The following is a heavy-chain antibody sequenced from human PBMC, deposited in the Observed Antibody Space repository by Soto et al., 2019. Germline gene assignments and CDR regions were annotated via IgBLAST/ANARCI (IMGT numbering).Heavy chain of an antibody. D-gene: IGHD3-3*01. Sequence: QVQLHESGPGLVKPSETLSLTCSVSGGSTNSYYWSWIRQSPGKGLEWLGYIYYSGDTKYNPSLQSRISISVDTTKNHFSLRLTSVTAADTAVYYCARDRNKLWKNDAFDIWGQGTMVTVSS. CDR2: IYYSGDT. V-gene: IGHV4-59*01. CDR1: GGSTNSYY. J-gene: IGHJ3*02. CDR3: ARDRNKLWKNDAFDI.